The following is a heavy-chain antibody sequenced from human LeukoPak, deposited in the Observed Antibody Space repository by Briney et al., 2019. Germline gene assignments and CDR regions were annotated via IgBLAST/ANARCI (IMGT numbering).Heavy chain of an antibody. Sequence: GGSLRLSCAASGFTFSSYAMHWVRQAPGKGLEWVAVISYDGSNKYYADSVKGRFTISRDNSKNTLYLQMNSLRAEDTAVYCCASDSSGYYYYYYYMDVWGKGTTVTVSS. V-gene: IGHV3-30-3*01. CDR2: ISYDGSNK. CDR1: GFTFSSYA. J-gene: IGHJ6*03. D-gene: IGHD3-22*01. CDR3: ASDSSGYYYYYYYMDV.